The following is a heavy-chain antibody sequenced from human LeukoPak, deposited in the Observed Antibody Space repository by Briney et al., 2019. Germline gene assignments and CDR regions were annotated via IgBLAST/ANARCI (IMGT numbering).Heavy chain of an antibody. Sequence: SETLSLTCTVSGGSISSYYWSWIRQPSGKGLEWIGYIYYSGSTNYNPSLKSRVTISVDTSKNQFSLKVSSVTAADTAVYYCATNYGGASADYWGQGTLVTVSS. CDR3: ATNYGGASADY. V-gene: IGHV4-59*08. CDR1: GGSISSYY. J-gene: IGHJ4*02. CDR2: IYYSGST. D-gene: IGHD4-23*01.